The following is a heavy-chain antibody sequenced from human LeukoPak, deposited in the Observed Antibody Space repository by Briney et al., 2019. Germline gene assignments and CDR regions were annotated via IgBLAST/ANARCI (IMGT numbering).Heavy chain of an antibody. CDR3: ARQHSSGYYSPHYYYGMDV. V-gene: IGHV1-18*01. CDR1: GYTFTTYG. CDR2: ISAYKGNT. D-gene: IGHD3-22*01. Sequence: ASVKVSCKASGYTFTTYGISWVRQAPGQGLERMGWISAYKGNTNYAQKLQGRVTMTTETSTSTAYMELRSLRSDDTAVYYCARQHSSGYYSPHYYYGMDVWGQGTTVTVSS. J-gene: IGHJ6*02.